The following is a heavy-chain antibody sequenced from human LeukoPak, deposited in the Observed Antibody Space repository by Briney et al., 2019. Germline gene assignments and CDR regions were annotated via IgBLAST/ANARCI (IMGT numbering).Heavy chain of an antibody. J-gene: IGHJ4*02. CDR2: IYYSGST. V-gene: IGHV4-30-4*01. CDR1: GGSISSGDYY. Sequence: SETLSLTCTVSGGSISSGDYYWSWIRQPPGKGLEWIGYIYYSGSTYYNPSLKSRVTISVDTSKNQFSLKLSSVTAADTAVYYCARSRDIVATEYYFDYWGQGTLVTVSS. D-gene: IGHD5-12*01. CDR3: ARSRDIVATEYYFDY.